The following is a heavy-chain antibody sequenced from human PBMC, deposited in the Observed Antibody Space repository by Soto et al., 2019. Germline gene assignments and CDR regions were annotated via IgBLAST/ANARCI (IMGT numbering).Heavy chain of an antibody. CDR2: IYYSGST. V-gene: IGHV4-31*03. CDR1: GGSISSGGYY. J-gene: IGHJ6*02. D-gene: IGHD3-10*01. CDR3: ARDSMVRGVPYGMDV. Sequence: TLSLTCTVSGGSISSGGYYWSWIRQHPGKGLEWIGYIYYSGSTYYNPSLKSRVTISVDTSKNQFSLKLSSVTAADTAVYYCARDSMVRGVPYGMDVWGLGTTVTVS.